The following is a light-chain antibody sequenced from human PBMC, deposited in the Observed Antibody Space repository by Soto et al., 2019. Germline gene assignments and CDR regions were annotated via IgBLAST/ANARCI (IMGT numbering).Light chain of an antibody. CDR2: GAS. CDR3: QHYGSSPFT. V-gene: IGKV3-20*01. Sequence: EIVLTQSPGTLSLSPGERATLSCRASQSVSSSYLAWYQQKPGQAPRLLVYGASSRATRIPDRFSGSGSGTDLTLTISRVEPEDFAVYYCQHYGSSPFTFGPGTRVDIK. J-gene: IGKJ3*01. CDR1: QSVSSSY.